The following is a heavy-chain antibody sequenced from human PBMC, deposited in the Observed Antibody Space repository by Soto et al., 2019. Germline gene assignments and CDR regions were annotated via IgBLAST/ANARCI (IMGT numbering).Heavy chain of an antibody. CDR3: ATREMGALFDP. CDR1: GGSFSGYY. D-gene: IGHD1-26*01. Sequence: SETLSLTCAVYGGSFSGYYWSWIRQPPGKGLEWIGEINHSGSTNYNPSLKSRVTISVDTSKNQFSLKLSSVTAADTAVYYCATREMGALFDPWGQGTLVTVSS. J-gene: IGHJ5*02. CDR2: INHSGST. V-gene: IGHV4-34*01.